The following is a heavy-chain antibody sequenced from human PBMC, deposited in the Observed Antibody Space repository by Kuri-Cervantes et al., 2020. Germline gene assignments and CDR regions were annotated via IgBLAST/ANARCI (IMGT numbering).Heavy chain of an antibody. J-gene: IGHJ4*02. V-gene: IGHV4-39*01. D-gene: IGHD3-16*01. CDR1: GGSIGSSSYY. CDR3: ARLPLGTEVYFDY. Sequence: SETLSLTCAVSGGSIGSSSYYWGWIRQPPGKGLEWIGSIYYSGSTYYNPSLKSRVTISVDTSKNQFTLKLSSVTAADTAVYYCARLPLGTEVYFDYWGQGTLVTVSS. CDR2: IYYSGST.